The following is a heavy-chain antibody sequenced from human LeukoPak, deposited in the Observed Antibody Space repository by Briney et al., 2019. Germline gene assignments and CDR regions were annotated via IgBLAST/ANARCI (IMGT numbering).Heavy chain of an antibody. CDR3: ARVRQPSLRNYFDL. J-gene: IGHJ4*02. CDR2: ISFSSNTI. CDR1: GFTFSLYS. V-gene: IGHV3-48*01. D-gene: IGHD6-13*01. Sequence: GGSLRLSCVSSGFTFSLYSMTWVRQGPGKGLEWISYISFSSNTIYYADSVKGRLTISRDNAKNSLFLQMNGLRAEDTAIYYCARVRQPSLRNYFDLWGRGTLVTVSS.